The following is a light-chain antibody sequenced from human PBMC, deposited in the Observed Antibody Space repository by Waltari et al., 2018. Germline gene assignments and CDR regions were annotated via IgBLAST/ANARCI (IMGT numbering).Light chain of an antibody. CDR3: MQSLQTPPYT. CDR1: QSLLYSNGYNY. V-gene: IGKV2-28*01. Sequence: DIAMTQSPLSLPVTLGEPASISCRSSQSLLYSNGYNYLEWYLQNPGQSPPLLIYLGSMRASGVPDRFNGSGSGTDFTLRISRLDAQDVGVYYCMQSLQTPPYTFGQGTKLEIK. CDR2: LGS. J-gene: IGKJ2*01.